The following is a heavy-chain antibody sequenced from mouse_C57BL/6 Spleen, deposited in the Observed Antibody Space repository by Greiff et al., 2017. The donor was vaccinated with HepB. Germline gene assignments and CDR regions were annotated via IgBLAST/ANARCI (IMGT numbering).Heavy chain of an antibody. J-gene: IGHJ1*03. CDR1: GYTFTDYN. V-gene: IGHV1-18*01. CDR2: INPNNGGT. Sequence: EVQLQQSGPELVKPGASVKIPCKASGYTFTDYNMDWVNQSHGKSLEWIGDINPNNGGTIYNQKFKGKATLTVDKSSSTAYMALRSLTSEDTAVYYCARITTVLNWYFDVWGTGTTVTVSS. CDR3: ARITTVLNWYFDV. D-gene: IGHD1-1*01.